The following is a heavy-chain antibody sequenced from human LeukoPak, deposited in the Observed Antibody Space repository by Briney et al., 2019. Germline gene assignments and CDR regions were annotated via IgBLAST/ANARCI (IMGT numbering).Heavy chain of an antibody. Sequence: SETLSLTCTVSGGSISSYYWSWIRQPPGKGLEWIGYIYYSGSTNYNPSLKSRVTISVDTSKNQFSLKLSSVTAADTAVYYCARYYYYYYGMDVWGQGTTVTVSS. J-gene: IGHJ6*02. CDR1: GGSISSYY. V-gene: IGHV4-59*08. CDR2: IYYSGST. CDR3: ARYYYYYYGMDV.